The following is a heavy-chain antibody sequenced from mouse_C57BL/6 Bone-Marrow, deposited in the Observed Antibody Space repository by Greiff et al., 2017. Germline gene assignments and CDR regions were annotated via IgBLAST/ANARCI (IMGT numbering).Heavy chain of an antibody. D-gene: IGHD2-2*01. CDR2: ISTYYGDA. CDR1: GYTFTDYA. V-gene: IGHV1-67*01. J-gene: IGHJ2*01. Sequence: QVQLQQSGPELVRPGVSVKISCKGSGYTFTDYAMHWVKQSHAKSLEWIGVISTYYGDASYNQKFKDKATMTVDKSSSTAYMELARLTSEDSAVYYCASREIYYGYDEDYFDCWGRGTTLTVSS. CDR3: ASREIYYGYDEDYFDC.